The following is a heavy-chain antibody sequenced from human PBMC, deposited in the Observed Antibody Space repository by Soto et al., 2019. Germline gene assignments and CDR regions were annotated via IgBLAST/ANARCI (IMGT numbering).Heavy chain of an antibody. J-gene: IGHJ4*02. D-gene: IGHD1-26*01. V-gene: IGHV3-48*03. CDR3: ARAAWSDEGWDH. CDR2: INQYGKIT. CDR1: GFSFGEYE. Sequence: LRLSCAASGFSFGEYEVNWVRQAPGQGLEWVSYINQYGKITYYADSVKGRFTISRDDAKNSLFLQMDSLRAEDTALYYCARAAWSDEGWDHWGQGILVTVSS.